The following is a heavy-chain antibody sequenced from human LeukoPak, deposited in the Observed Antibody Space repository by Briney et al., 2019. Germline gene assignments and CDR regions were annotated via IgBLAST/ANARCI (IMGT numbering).Heavy chain of an antibody. CDR2: FDPEDGET. J-gene: IGHJ5*02. Sequence: ASVKVSCKVSGYTLTELSMHWVRQAPGKGLEWMGGFDPEDGETIYAQKFQGRVTMTEDTSTDTAYMELSSLRSEDTAVYYCARGVGARNWFDPWGQGTLVTVSS. V-gene: IGHV1-24*01. CDR3: ARGVGARNWFDP. CDR1: GYTLTELS. D-gene: IGHD1-26*01.